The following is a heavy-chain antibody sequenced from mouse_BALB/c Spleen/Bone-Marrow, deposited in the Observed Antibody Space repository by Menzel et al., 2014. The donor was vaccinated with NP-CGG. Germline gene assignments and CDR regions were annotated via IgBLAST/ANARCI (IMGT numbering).Heavy chain of an antibody. D-gene: IGHD2-1*01. V-gene: IGHV1-15*01. Sequence: QVQLQQSGAELVRPGASVTLSCKASGYTFTDYEMHWVKQTPVHGLEWIGAIDPETGGTAYNQKFKGKATLTADKSSSTAYMELRSLTSEDSVVYYCTREGYGNSYYFDYWGQGTTLTVSS. CDR3: TREGYGNSYYFDY. CDR1: GYTFTDYE. CDR2: IDPETGGT. J-gene: IGHJ2*01.